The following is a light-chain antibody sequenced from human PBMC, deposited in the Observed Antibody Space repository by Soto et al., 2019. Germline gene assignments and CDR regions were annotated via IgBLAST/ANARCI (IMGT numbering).Light chain of an antibody. Sequence: QSVLTQPPSVSGAPGQTVNISCTGGSSNIGAGYDVHWYQQIPGTAPKLLIYANSNRPSGVPDRFSGSKSGTSASLAVTGLQAEDEADYYCQSYDSRLSGYVVFGGGTKLTVL. V-gene: IGLV1-40*01. CDR2: ANS. CDR3: QSYDSRLSGYVV. J-gene: IGLJ2*01. CDR1: SSNIGAGYD.